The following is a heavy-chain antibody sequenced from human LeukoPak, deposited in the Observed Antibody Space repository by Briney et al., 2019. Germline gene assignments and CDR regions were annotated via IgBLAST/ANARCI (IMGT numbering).Heavy chain of an antibody. D-gene: IGHD2-8*01. CDR2: IYSGGST. J-gene: IGHJ3*02. CDR3: ARDLRRDGRDAFDI. CDR1: GFTVSSNY. V-gene: IGHV3-66*01. Sequence: GGSLRLSCAASGFTVSSNYMSWVRQAPGKGLEWVSVIYSGGSTYYADSVKGRFTISRDNSKNTLYLQMNSLRAGDTAVYYCARDLRRDGRDAFDIWGQGTMVTVSS.